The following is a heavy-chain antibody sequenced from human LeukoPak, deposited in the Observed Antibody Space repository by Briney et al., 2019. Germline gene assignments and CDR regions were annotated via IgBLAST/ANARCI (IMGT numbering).Heavy chain of an antibody. J-gene: IGHJ4*02. Sequence: SETLSLTCSVSDSSIIRGYFWGWIRQPPGKGLEGIGTLYHSGSTYYNPSLKSRVAILLDTSKNYFSLKLSSVTAVDTALYYGATLRSDYGAHYFDSWGQGVLVTVSS. V-gene: IGHV4-38-2*01. CDR1: DSSIIRGYF. D-gene: IGHD4-17*01. CDR2: LYHSGST. CDR3: ATLRSDYGAHYFDS.